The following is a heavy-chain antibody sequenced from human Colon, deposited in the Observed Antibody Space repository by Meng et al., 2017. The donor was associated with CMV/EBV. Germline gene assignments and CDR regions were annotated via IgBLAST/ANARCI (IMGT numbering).Heavy chain of an antibody. CDR1: SGSLRDYY. Sequence: SETLSPTCGVSSGSLRDYYWSWIRQSPGKGLEWIGVINHFGSINYNPSVRSRVTFSVDKSKNQFSLRLISVTAADTAVYYCARGGGFIHGLIANFDTWGQGTLVTVSS. CDR3: ARGGGFIHGLIANFDT. J-gene: IGHJ4*02. V-gene: IGHV4-34*01. D-gene: IGHD3-16*02. CDR2: INHFGSI.